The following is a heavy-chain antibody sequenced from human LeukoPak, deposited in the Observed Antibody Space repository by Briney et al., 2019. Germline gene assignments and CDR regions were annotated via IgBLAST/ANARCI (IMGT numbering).Heavy chain of an antibody. J-gene: IGHJ3*02. D-gene: IGHD3-10*01. CDR3: ARSDGYGLVDI. Sequence: SETLSLTCAVYGGSFSGDYWSWIRQPPGKGLEWIGYIYYSGSTNYNPSLKSRVTISVDTSKNQFSLTLSSVTAADTAVYYCARSDGYGLVDIWGQGTMVTVSS. CDR2: IYYSGST. CDR1: GGSFSGDY. V-gene: IGHV4-34*11.